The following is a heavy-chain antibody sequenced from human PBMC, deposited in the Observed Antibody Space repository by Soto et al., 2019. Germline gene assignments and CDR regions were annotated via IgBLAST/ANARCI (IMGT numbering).Heavy chain of an antibody. D-gene: IGHD2-15*01. CDR3: ARAPVGSRRRLFDY. CDR2: IYPGDSDT. CDR1: GYTFTNYW. Sequence: PGESLKISCKGSGYTFTNYWIGWVRQMPGKGLEWMGIIYPGDSDTRYSPSFQGQVIISADKSDRTAYLQWSSLKASDTALYYCARAPVGSRRRLFDYWGQGALVTVAS. V-gene: IGHV5-51*01. J-gene: IGHJ4*02.